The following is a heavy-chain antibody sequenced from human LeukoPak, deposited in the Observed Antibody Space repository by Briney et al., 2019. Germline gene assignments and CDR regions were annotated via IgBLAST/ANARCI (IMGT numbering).Heavy chain of an antibody. Sequence: PSQTLSLTCTVSGSSISSGGYYWSWIRQHPGKGLEWIGYIYYSGSTYYNPSLKSRVTISVDTSKNQFSLKLSSVTAADTAVYYCAKDSGTNPPRRRQFDYWGQGTLVTVSS. J-gene: IGHJ4*02. CDR3: AKDSGTNPPRRRQFDY. CDR2: IYYSGST. CDR1: GSSISSGGYY. V-gene: IGHV4-31*03.